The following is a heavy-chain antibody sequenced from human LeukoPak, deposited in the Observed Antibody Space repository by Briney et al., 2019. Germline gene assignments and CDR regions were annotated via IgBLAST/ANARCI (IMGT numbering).Heavy chain of an antibody. J-gene: IGHJ4*02. Sequence: GGSLRLSCAASGFNFNIWSMNWVRQAPGKGLEWISYLSRSTTIIYYADSVKGRFTISRDNAKNSLYLQMNSLRAEDTATYYCARSGWYDDFVYFRQGTLVTVSS. CDR1: GFNFNIWS. CDR2: LSRSTTII. CDR3: ARSGWYDDFVY. D-gene: IGHD6-19*01. V-gene: IGHV3-48*01.